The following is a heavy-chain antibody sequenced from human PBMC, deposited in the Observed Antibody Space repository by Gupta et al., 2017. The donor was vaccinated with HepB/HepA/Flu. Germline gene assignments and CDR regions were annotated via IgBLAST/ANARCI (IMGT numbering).Heavy chain of an antibody. CDR2: INHSGST. J-gene: IGHJ4*02. CDR3: ARGRGGYSYGYHYDY. CDR1: GGSFSGYY. V-gene: IGHV4-34*01. Sequence: QVQLQQWGAGLLKPSETLSLTCAVYGGSFSGYYWSWIRQPPGKGLEWIGEINHSGSTNYNPTLKSRVTISVDTSKNQFSLKLSSVTAADTAVYYCARGRGGYSYGYHYDYWGQGTLVTVSS. D-gene: IGHD5-18*01.